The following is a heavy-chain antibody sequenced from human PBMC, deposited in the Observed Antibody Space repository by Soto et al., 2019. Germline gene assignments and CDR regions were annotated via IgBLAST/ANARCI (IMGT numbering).Heavy chain of an antibody. V-gene: IGHV3-33*01. CDR1: GFTFSSYG. D-gene: IGHD5-18*01. Sequence: QVQLVESGGGVVQPGRSLRLSCAASGFTFSSYGMHWVRQAPGKGLEWVAVIWYDGSNKYYADSVKGRFTISRDNSKNTLYLQMDSLRAEDTAVYYCARPAMDLKNYWYFDLWGRGTLVTVSS. CDR3: ARPAMDLKNYWYFDL. J-gene: IGHJ2*01. CDR2: IWYDGSNK.